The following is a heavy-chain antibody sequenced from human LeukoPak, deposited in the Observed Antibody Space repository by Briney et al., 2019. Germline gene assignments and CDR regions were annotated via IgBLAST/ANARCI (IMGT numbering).Heavy chain of an antibody. Sequence: GGSLRLSCAASGFTFSSYSMNWVRQAPGKGLEWVSYISWSSSSIYYADSVQGRFTVSRDNAKNSLYLQMNSLRAEDTVVYYCARDRHVWGSYTIDYWGQGTLVTVSS. CDR1: GFTFSSYS. CDR3: ARDRHVWGSYTIDY. D-gene: IGHD3-16*01. CDR2: ISWSSSSI. V-gene: IGHV3-48*01. J-gene: IGHJ4*02.